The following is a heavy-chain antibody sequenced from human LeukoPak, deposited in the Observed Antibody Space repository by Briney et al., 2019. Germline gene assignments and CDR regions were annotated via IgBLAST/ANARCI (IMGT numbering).Heavy chain of an antibody. V-gene: IGHV1-3*01. CDR2: INAGNGNT. CDR1: GGTFSSYA. D-gene: IGHD4-17*01. CDR3: ARGPTVTTFSHYYGMDV. Sequence: ASVKVSCKASGGTFSSYAISWVRQAPGQRLEWMGWINAGNGNTKYSQKFQGRVTITRDTSASTAYMELSSLRSEDTAVYYCARGPTVTTFSHYYGMDVWGQGTTVTVSS. J-gene: IGHJ6*02.